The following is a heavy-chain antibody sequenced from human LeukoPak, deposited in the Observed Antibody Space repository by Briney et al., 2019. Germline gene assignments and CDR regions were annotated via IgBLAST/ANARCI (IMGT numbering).Heavy chain of an antibody. V-gene: IGHV4-34*01. CDR2: INHSGST. CDR1: GGSFSGYY. Sequence: SETLSLTCAVYGGSFSGYYWSWIRQPPGKGLEWIGEINHSGSTNYNPSLKSRVTISVDTSKNQFSLKLSSVTAAATAVYYCASFTTIYGVVAYFDYWGQGTLVTVSS. J-gene: IGHJ4*02. D-gene: IGHD3-3*01. CDR3: ASFTTIYGVVAYFDY.